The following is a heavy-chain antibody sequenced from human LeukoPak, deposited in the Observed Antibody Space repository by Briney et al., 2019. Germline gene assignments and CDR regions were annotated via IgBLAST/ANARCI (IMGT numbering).Heavy chain of an antibody. D-gene: IGHD5-12*01. CDR2: IYYSGSA. Sequence: SETLSLTCTVSGGSISSSTYYWGWIRQPPGKGLEWIGTIYYSGSAYYNPSLKSRVAISVDTSKNRFSLKVSSVTAADTAVYYCARVSSVWIKDYYYYMDVWGKGTTVTVSS. CDR1: GGSISSSTYY. J-gene: IGHJ6*03. CDR3: ARVSSVWIKDYYYYMDV. V-gene: IGHV4-39*07.